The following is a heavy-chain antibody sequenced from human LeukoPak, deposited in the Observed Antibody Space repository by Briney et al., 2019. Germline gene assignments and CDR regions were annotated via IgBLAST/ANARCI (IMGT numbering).Heavy chain of an antibody. CDR1: GYTFTSYG. J-gene: IGHJ4*02. CDR2: ISAYNGNT. Sequence: GASVKVSCKASGYTFTSYGISWMRQAPGQGLEWMGWISAYNGNTNYAQKLQGRVTMTTDTSTSTAYMELRSLRSDDTAVYYCAMTTVVTTDPYFDYWGQGTLVTVSS. D-gene: IGHD4-23*01. V-gene: IGHV1-18*01. CDR3: AMTTVVTTDPYFDY.